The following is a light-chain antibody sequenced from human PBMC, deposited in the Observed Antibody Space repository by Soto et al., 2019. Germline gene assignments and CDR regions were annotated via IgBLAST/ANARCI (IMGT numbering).Light chain of an antibody. CDR3: GSYTSSSTSYV. V-gene: IGLV2-14*01. Sequence: QSVLTQPASVSGSPGQSITISCTGTSSDVGGYNYVSWYQQHPGKAPKLMIYEVSHRPSGVSNRFSGSKSGNTASLTISGLQAEDEADYHCGSYTSSSTSYVFGTGTKVTVL. J-gene: IGLJ1*01. CDR2: EVS. CDR1: SSDVGGYNY.